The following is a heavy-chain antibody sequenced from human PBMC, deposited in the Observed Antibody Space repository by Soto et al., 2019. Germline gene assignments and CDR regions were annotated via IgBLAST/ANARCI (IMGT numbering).Heavy chain of an antibody. V-gene: IGHV3-23*01. CDR2: ISGSGVNT. Sequence: GGSLRLSCAASGFIFSNYAMSWVRQAPGKGPEWVSSISGSGVNTFYADSVKGRFTISRDNSKNMLYLQMNSLRAEDTAVYYCAKFATMVRGVIMGSLDPWGQGTLVTVSS. D-gene: IGHD3-10*01. CDR3: AKFATMVRGVIMGSLDP. CDR1: GFIFSNYA. J-gene: IGHJ5*02.